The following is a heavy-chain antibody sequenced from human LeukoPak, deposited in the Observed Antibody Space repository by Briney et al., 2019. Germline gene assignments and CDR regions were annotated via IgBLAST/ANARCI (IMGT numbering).Heavy chain of an antibody. V-gene: IGHV3-48*01. CDR1: GFSLSAYN. CDR2: ISSSSATI. CDR3: ANGGSMVRGVGFDY. J-gene: IGHJ4*02. D-gene: IGHD3-10*01. Sequence: GGSLRLSCEGSGFSLSAYNMNWVRQAPGKGLESVSYISSSSATIFYADSVKGRFIISRDNSKNTLYLQMNSLRAEDTAVYYCANGGSMVRGVGFDYWGQGTLVTVSS.